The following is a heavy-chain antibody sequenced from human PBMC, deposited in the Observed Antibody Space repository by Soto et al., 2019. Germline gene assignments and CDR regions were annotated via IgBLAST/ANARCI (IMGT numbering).Heavy chain of an antibody. V-gene: IGHV3-23*01. D-gene: IGHD2-15*01. CDR2: VTRGGSA. Sequence: GGSLRLSCAAPGFTFCNYAMTWVRQAPGKGLEWVSFVTRGGSAYYADSVKGRFTISRDNSKNTVFLQMNSLRAEDTAIYYCAKDDCSICNGPAYNFDMDVWGQGTTVTVSS. J-gene: IGHJ6*02. CDR1: GFTFCNYA. CDR3: AKDDCSICNGPAYNFDMDV.